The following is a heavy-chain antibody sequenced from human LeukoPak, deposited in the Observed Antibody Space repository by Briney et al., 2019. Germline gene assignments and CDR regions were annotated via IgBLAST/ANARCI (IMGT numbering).Heavy chain of an antibody. CDR1: GFTFDDYA. J-gene: IGHJ4*02. CDR2: ISGSGDST. V-gene: IGHV3-23*01. D-gene: IGHD6-13*01. Sequence: GGSLRLSCAASGFTFDDYAMSWVRQAPGKGLEWVSAISGSGDSTYYGDSVKGRFTISRDNSKNTLYLQMNSLRAEDTAVYYCAKTRPLDSSSWSHGDYWGQGTLVTVSS. CDR3: AKTRPLDSSSWSHGDY.